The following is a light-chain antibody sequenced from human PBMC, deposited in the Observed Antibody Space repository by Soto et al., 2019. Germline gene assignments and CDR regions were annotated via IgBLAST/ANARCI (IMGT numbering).Light chain of an antibody. J-gene: IGKJ5*01. CDR1: QSVSSY. Sequence: EIVLTQSPGTLSLSPGERATLSCSASQSVSSYLAWYQQKPGHAPRLLIYVGSNRANDIPARYSGSGSGTNFTLTISSLEPEDFALYYCQQRSNWPPITFGQWTRLDIK. V-gene: IGKV3-11*01. CDR3: QQRSNWPPIT. CDR2: VGS.